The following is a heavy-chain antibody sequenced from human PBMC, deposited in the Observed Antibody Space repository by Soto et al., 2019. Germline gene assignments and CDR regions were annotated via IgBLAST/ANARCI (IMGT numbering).Heavy chain of an antibody. CDR1: GFTFSSYG. Sequence: GGSLRLSCAASGFTFSSYGMHWVRQAPGKGLEWVAVISYDGSNKYYADSVKGRFTISRDNSKNTLYLQMNSLRAEDTAVYYCAKSDHYNPKYGDPNYYYYYGMDVWGQGTTVTVSS. D-gene: IGHD4-17*01. CDR3: AKSDHYNPKYGDPNYYYYYGMDV. V-gene: IGHV3-30*18. J-gene: IGHJ6*02. CDR2: ISYDGSNK.